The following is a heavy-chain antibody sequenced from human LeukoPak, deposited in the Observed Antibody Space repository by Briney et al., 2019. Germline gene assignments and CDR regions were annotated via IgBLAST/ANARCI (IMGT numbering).Heavy chain of an antibody. J-gene: IGHJ6*02. CDR3: ARATLSSGWYNYYYGMDV. CDR1: GDSISIYY. V-gene: IGHV4-59*12. CDR2: IYNSGST. Sequence: PSETLSLTCSVSGDSISIYYWSWIRQPPGKGLEWIGYIYNSGSTNYNPSLKSRVTISVDTSKNQFSLKLSSVTAADTAVYYCARATLSSGWYNYYYGMDVWGQGTTVTVSS. D-gene: IGHD6-19*01.